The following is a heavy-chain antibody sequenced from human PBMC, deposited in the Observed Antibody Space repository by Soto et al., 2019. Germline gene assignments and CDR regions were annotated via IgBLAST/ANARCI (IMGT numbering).Heavy chain of an antibody. CDR2: IIPIFGTA. CDR1: GGTFSSYA. Sequence: SVKVSCKASGGTFSSYAISWVRQAPGQGLEWMGGIIPIFGTANYAQKFQGRVTITADKSTSTAYMELSSLRSEDTAVYYCARRVNYYGSGFYAFDIWGQGTMVTVSS. D-gene: IGHD3-10*01. J-gene: IGHJ3*02. CDR3: ARRVNYYGSGFYAFDI. V-gene: IGHV1-69*06.